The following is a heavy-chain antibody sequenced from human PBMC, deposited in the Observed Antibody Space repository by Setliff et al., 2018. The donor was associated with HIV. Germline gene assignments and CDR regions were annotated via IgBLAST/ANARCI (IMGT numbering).Heavy chain of an antibody. J-gene: IGHJ4*02. CDR2: IFYSGST. CDR1: GGSINRSPYY. Sequence: KPSETLSLTCTVSGGSINRSPYYWGWIRQPPGKGLEWIASIFYSGSTYHNPSLKSRVTISVDTANNQFSLKVNSMTAADSAIYYCARVESGILGYWGRGTLVTFSS. V-gene: IGHV4-39*07. D-gene: IGHD1-26*01. CDR3: ARVESGILGY.